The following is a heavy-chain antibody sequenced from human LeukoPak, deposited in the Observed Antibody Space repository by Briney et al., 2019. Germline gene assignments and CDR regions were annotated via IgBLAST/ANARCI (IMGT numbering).Heavy chain of an antibody. D-gene: IGHD3-10*01. V-gene: IGHV1-8*01. CDR1: GYTFTSYD. CDR3: ARTMVRGVPPYY. J-gene: IGHJ4*02. CDR2: MNPNSGNT. Sequence: ASVKVSCKASGYTFTSYDINWVRQATGQGLEWMEWMNPNSGNTGYAQKFQGRVTMTRNTSISTAYMELSSLRSEDTAVYYCARTMVRGVPPYYWGQGTLVTVSS.